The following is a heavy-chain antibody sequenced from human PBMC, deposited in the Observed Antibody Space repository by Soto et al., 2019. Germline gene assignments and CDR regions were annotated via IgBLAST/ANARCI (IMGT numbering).Heavy chain of an antibody. CDR1: GFTFSSYC. V-gene: IGHV3-7*01. CDR3: ARIPPKFYYYYYMDV. Sequence: GGSLRLSCAASGFTFSSYCMSWVRQAPGKGLEWVANIKQDGSEKYYVDSVKGQFTISRDNAKNSLYLQMNSLRAEDTAVYYCARIPPKFYYYYYMDVWGKGTTVTVSS. CDR2: IKQDGSEK. D-gene: IGHD2-21*01. J-gene: IGHJ6*03.